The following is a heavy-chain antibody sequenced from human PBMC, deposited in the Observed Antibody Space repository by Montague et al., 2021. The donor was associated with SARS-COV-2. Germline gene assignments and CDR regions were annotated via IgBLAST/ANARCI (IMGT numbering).Heavy chain of an antibody. CDR3: ERVVGSYYGMDV. J-gene: IGHJ6*02. CDR1: GFTFSSYA. V-gene: IGHV3-30*04. D-gene: IGHD2-15*01. CDR2: ISYDGSTK. Sequence: SLRLSCAASGFTFSSYAMHWVRQAPGKGLEWVSVISYDGSTKYYAALGTGRFTISGDNYKNTLYLQMNSLRAEDTAVYYYERVVGSYYGMDVWGQGTPVTVSS.